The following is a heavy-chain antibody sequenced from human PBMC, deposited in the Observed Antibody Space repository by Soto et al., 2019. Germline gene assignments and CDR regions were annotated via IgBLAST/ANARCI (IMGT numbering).Heavy chain of an antibody. Sequence: QVQMVESGGGVLQPGRSLRLSCAASGFTFSSYGMHWVRQAPGKVLEWVAVISDDGSTKYYADSVKGRFTISRDNSKNTLYLQMNSMRAEDTAVYYGAKDAAAAGPCNLFDPWGQGSLVSVSS. J-gene: IGHJ5*02. CDR1: GFTFSSYG. V-gene: IGHV3-30*18. CDR2: ISDDGSTK. D-gene: IGHD6-13*01. CDR3: AKDAAAAGPCNLFDP.